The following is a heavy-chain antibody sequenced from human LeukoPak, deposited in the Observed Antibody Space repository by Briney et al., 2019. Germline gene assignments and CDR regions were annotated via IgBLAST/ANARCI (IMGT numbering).Heavy chain of an antibody. J-gene: IGHJ4*02. CDR2: ISSSGSFI. V-gene: IGHV3-21*01. Sequence: GGSLRLSCAASGFSFSSYSVNWVRQAPGKGLEWVSSISSSGSFIYYADSVKGRFTISRDNAKYSLYLQMNGLRAEDTAVYYCGRTRGYSYGSYFDCWGQGTLVTVSS. CDR1: GFSFSSYS. D-gene: IGHD5-18*01. CDR3: GRTRGYSYGSYFDC.